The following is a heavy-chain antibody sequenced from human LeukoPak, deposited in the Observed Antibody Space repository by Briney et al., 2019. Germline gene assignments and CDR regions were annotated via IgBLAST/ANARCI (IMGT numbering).Heavy chain of an antibody. D-gene: IGHD1-20*01. CDR2: ISYDGSNK. J-gene: IGHJ4*02. CDR1: GFIFSSYA. V-gene: IGHV3-30*04. CDR3: ARDRNWNDVGYFDY. Sequence: GGSLRLSCAASGFIFSSYAMHWVRQAPGKGLEWVAVISYDGSNKYYADSVKGRFTISRDNAKNSLYLQMNSLRAEDTAVYYCARDRNWNDVGYFDYWGQGTLVTVSS.